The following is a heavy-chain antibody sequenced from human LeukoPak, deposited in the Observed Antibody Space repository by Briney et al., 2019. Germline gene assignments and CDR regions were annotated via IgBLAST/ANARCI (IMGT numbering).Heavy chain of an antibody. Sequence: SETLSLTCAVYGGSFSGYYWSWIRQPPVKALEWIGEINHSGSTNYNPSLKSRVTISVDTSKNQFSPKLSSVTAADTAVYYCAREGKLRGDYYFDYWGQGTLVTVSS. D-gene: IGHD1-1*01. J-gene: IGHJ4*02. CDR1: GGSFSGYY. V-gene: IGHV4-34*01. CDR2: INHSGST. CDR3: AREGKLRGDYYFDY.